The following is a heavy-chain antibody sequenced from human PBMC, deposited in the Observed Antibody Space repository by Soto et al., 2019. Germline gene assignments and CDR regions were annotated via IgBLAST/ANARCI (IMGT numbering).Heavy chain of an antibody. J-gene: IGHJ3*02. CDR2: ISAYNGNT. D-gene: IGHD3-3*01. CDR1: GYPGARHG. Sequence: SVGVSGQASGYPGARHGISFTRQAPGQGLEWMGWISAYNGNTNYTQKLQGRVTMTTDTSTSTAYMEMRSLRSDDTAVYYCARIWSVGDAFDIWGQGTMVT. V-gene: IGHV1-18*01. CDR3: ARIWSVGDAFDI.